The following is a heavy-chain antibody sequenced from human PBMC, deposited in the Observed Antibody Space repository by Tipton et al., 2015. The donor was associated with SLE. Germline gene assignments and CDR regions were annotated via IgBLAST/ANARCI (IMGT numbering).Heavy chain of an antibody. CDR2: IYTSGNT. CDR3: ARGLGVAGRGFGAFDI. V-gene: IGHV4-4*07. Sequence: GLVKPSETLSLTCTVSAASINSHYWNWIRQPAGKGLEWIWRIYTSGNTIYNPSLKSRVTMSLDTSKNQFSVNLSSVTAADTAVYYCARGLGVAGRGFGAFDIWGQGTMVTVSS. J-gene: IGHJ3*02. D-gene: IGHD6-19*01. CDR1: AASINSHY.